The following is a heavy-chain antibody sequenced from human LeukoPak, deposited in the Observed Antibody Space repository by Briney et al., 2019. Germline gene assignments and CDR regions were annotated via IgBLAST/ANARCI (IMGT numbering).Heavy chain of an antibody. Sequence: GASVKVSCKASGGTFSSCAINWVRQAPGQGLEWMGGIIPIFGTANYAQKFQGRVTITADESTSTAYMELSSLRSEDTAVYYCARGFGSSWPRSWVFDYWGQGTLVTVSS. CDR3: ARGFGSSWPRSWVFDY. D-gene: IGHD6-13*01. CDR2: IIPIFGTA. CDR1: GGTFSSCA. J-gene: IGHJ4*02. V-gene: IGHV1-69*01.